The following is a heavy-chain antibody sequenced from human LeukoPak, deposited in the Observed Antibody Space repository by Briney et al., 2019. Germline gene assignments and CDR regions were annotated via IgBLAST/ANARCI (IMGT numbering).Heavy chain of an antibody. V-gene: IGHV3-74*01. CDR2: MNSDGSRT. Sequence: PGGSLRLSCAASGFTFSSYWMHWVRQAPGKGLMWVSRMNSDGSRTTYADSVRGRFTISRDNAKSTLYPQMNSLRAEDTAVYYCPRVRDDYTYFDCWGQGTLVTVSS. J-gene: IGHJ4*02. CDR3: PRVRDDYTYFDC. D-gene: IGHD4-11*01. CDR1: GFTFSSYW.